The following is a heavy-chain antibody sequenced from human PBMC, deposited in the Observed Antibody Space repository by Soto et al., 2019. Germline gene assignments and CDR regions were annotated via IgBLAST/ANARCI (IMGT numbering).Heavy chain of an antibody. CDR2: IYYSGST. J-gene: IGHJ5*02. CDR3: ARSLAPYYYDSSGLRAYSWFDP. V-gene: IGHV4-30-4*01. Sequence: SETLSLTCTVSGGSISSGDYYWSWIRQPPGKGLEWIGYIYYSGSTYYNPSLKSRVTISVDTSKNQFSLKLSSVTAADTAVYYCARSLAPYYYDSSGLRAYSWFDPWGQGTLVTVSS. D-gene: IGHD3-22*01. CDR1: GGSISSGDYY.